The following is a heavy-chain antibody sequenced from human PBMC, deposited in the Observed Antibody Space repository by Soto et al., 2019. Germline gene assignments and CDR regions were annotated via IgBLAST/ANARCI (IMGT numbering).Heavy chain of an antibody. CDR2: IYYSGST. Sequence: QLQLQESGPGLVKPSETLSLTCTVSGGSISSSSYYWGWIRQPPGKGLEWIGSIYYSGSTYYNPSLKSRVTISVDTSKNQFSLKLRSVTAADTAVYYCARIVGLRGTTTKYDAFDIWGQGTMVTVSS. CDR1: GGSISSSSYY. D-gene: IGHD4-17*01. CDR3: ARIVGLRGTTTKYDAFDI. V-gene: IGHV4-39*01. J-gene: IGHJ3*02.